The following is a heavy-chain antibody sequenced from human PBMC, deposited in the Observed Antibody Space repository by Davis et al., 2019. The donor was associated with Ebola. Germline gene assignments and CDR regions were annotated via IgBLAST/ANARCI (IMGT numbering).Heavy chain of an antibody. Sequence: ESLKISCVASGFSFSYSSMNWVRQPPGKGLEWIGEINHSGSTNYNPSLKSRVTISADASKNQFSLTLMSVTAADTAVYYCARRIVVAWGSFYYDHWGQGILVTVSS. J-gene: IGHJ4*02. V-gene: IGHV4-34*01. CDR1: GFSFSYSS. CDR3: ARRIVVAWGSFYYDH. CDR2: INHSGST. D-gene: IGHD6-19*01.